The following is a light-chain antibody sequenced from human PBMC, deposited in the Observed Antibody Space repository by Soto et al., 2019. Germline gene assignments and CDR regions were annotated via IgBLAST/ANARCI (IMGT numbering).Light chain of an antibody. V-gene: IGLV2-14*01. Sequence: QSLLTQPASVSGSPGQSITISCTGTSSDVGGYNYVSWYQQHPGKAPKLMIYEVSNRPSGVSNRFSGSKSGNTASLTISGLQAEDEADYYCSSYTTNSTYVFGSGTKVTV. J-gene: IGLJ1*01. CDR1: SSDVGGYNY. CDR2: EVS. CDR3: SSYTTNSTYV.